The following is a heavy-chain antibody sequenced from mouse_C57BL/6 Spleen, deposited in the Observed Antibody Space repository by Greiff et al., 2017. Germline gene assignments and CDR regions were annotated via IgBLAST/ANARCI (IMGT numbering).Heavy chain of an antibody. CDR3: AREGEGPENYFDY. Sequence: QVQLQQPGAELVKPGASVKLSCKASGYTFTSYWMHWVKQRPGQGLEWIGMIHPNSGSTNYNEKFKSKATLTVDKSSSTAYMQLSSLTSEDSAVYYCAREGEGPENYFDYWGQGTTLTVSA. CDR1: GYTFTSYW. V-gene: IGHV1-64*01. J-gene: IGHJ2*01. D-gene: IGHD3-3*01. CDR2: IHPNSGST.